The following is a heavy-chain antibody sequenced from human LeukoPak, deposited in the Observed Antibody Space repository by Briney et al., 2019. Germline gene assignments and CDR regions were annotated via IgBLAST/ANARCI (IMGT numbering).Heavy chain of an antibody. CDR1: GGSISSGSYY. D-gene: IGHD3-10*01. CDR3: AGNYCGSGSYYSEDRY. Sequence: SETLSLTCTVSGGSISSGSYYWSWIRQPAGKGLEWIGRIYTSGNTNYNPSLKSRVTISVDTSKKQFSLKLSSVTAADTAVYYCAGNYCGSGSYYSEDRYWGQGTLVTVSS. V-gene: IGHV4-61*02. J-gene: IGHJ4*02. CDR2: IYTSGNT.